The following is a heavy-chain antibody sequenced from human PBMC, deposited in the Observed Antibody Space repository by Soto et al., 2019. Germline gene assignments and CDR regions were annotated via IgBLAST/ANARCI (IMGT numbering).Heavy chain of an antibody. CDR2: ISGSGGST. V-gene: IGHV3-23*01. D-gene: IGHD3-22*01. Sequence: PGWSLRLSCAASGFTFISYAMSWVRQAPGKGLEWVSAISGSGGSTYYADSVKGRFTISRDNSKNTLYLQMNSLRAEDTAVYYCAKDRGYYDSSGSTGDYWGQGTLVTVSS. CDR3: AKDRGYYDSSGSTGDY. CDR1: GFTFISYA. J-gene: IGHJ4*02.